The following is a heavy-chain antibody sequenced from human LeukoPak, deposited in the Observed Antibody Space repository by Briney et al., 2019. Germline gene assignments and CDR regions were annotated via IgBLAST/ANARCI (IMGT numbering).Heavy chain of an antibody. CDR3: AELGITMIGGV. Sequence: GGSLRLSCTASGFIFGSYSMHWVRQAPGKGLEWVSSISSSTSYTFYSDSLKGRFTISRDNAKNSLYLQMNSLRAEDTAVYYCAELGITMIGGVWGKGTTVTISS. V-gene: IGHV3-21*01. D-gene: IGHD3-10*02. CDR1: GFIFGSYS. J-gene: IGHJ6*04. CDR2: ISSSTSYT.